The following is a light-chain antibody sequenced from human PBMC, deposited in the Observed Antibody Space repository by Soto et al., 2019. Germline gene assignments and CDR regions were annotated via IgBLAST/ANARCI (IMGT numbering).Light chain of an antibody. CDR2: DAS. V-gene: IGKV3-11*01. CDR3: QHRGR. CDR1: QNINNF. J-gene: IGKJ1*01. Sequence: VLTQSPATLSLSPVDRATLSCRAGQNINNFIAWYQHKPGQAPRRLIYDASNRATGIPGRCSGSGSGTDFTLTSTSLESEDFAVYYCQHRGRFGQGSKVDIK.